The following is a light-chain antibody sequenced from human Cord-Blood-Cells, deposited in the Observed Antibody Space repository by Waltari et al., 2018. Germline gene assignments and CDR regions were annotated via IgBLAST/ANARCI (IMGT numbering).Light chain of an antibody. CDR3: QQYGSSPNT. CDR2: GAS. Sequence: EIVLTQSPGTLSLSPGERATLSCRASQSGSSSYLAWYQQKPGQAPRLLIYGASSRATGIPDRFSCSGSGTDFTLTISRLEPEDFAVYYCQQYGSSPNTFGQGTKLEIK. V-gene: IGKV3-20*01. J-gene: IGKJ2*01. CDR1: QSGSSSY.